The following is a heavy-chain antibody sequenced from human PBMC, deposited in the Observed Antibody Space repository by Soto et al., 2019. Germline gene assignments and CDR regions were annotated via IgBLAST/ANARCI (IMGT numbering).Heavy chain of an antibody. Sequence: PSETLSLTCTVSGGSISSYYWSWIRQPPGKGLEWIGYIYYSGSTNYNPSLKSRVTISVDTSKNQFSLKLSSVTAADTAVYYCARDRHYYDSSGSLDPWGQGTLVTVSS. J-gene: IGHJ5*02. D-gene: IGHD3-22*01. V-gene: IGHV4-59*01. CDR1: GGSISSYY. CDR2: IYYSGST. CDR3: ARDRHYYDSSGSLDP.